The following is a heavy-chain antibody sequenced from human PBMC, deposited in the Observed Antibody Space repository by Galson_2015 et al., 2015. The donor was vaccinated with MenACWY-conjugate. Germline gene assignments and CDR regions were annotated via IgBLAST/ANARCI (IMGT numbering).Heavy chain of an antibody. Sequence: SLRLSCAASGFTFSTYWMHWVRHAPGKGLVWVSRINSDGRSTSYADSVKGRFTISRDNAKNTLYLQMNSLKVEDTAVYYCARSYAPGSERKNYYMDVWGRGTTVTASS. D-gene: IGHD4-17*01. V-gene: IGHV3-74*01. CDR2: INSDGRST. CDR3: ARSYAPGSERKNYYMDV. J-gene: IGHJ6*03. CDR1: GFTFSTYW.